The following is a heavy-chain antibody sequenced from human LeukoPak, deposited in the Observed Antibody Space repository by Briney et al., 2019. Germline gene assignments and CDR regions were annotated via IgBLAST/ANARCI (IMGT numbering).Heavy chain of an antibody. Sequence: GGSLRLSCAASGFTFSTFGMHWVRQAPGKGLEWVAFIRYDETSKYYADSVKGRFTISRDNSKNSLHLQMNSLRAEDTAVYYCAKDAQRGFDYSNSLEYWGQGSLVIVSS. V-gene: IGHV3-30*02. CDR2: IRYDETSK. CDR1: GFTFSTFG. CDR3: AKDAQRGFDYSNSLEY. J-gene: IGHJ4*02. D-gene: IGHD4-11*01.